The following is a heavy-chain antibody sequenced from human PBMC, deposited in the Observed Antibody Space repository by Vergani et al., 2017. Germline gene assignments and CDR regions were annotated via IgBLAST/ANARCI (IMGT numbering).Heavy chain of an antibody. Sequence: QLQLQESGSGLVKPSQTLSLTCAVSGGSISSGGYSWSWIRQPPGKGLEWIGYIYHSGSTYYNPSLKSRVTISVDRSKNQFSLKLSSVTAADTAVYYCAGETGSKGLWELLGAFDIWGQGTMVTVSS. D-gene: IGHD3-10*01. CDR2: IYHSGST. J-gene: IGHJ3*02. CDR3: AGETGSKGLWELLGAFDI. CDR1: GGSISSGGYS. V-gene: IGHV4-30-2*01.